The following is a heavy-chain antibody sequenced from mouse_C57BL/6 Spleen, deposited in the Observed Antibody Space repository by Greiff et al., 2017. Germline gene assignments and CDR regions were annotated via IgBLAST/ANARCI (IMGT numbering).Heavy chain of an antibody. Sequence: VQLQQPGAELVKPGASVKLSCKASGYTFTSYWMHWVKQRPGQGLEWIGMIHPNSGSTNYNEKFKSKATLTVDKSSSTAYMQLSSLTSEDSAVYYCARAYYSNYAAMDYWGQGTSVTVSS. J-gene: IGHJ4*01. CDR2: IHPNSGST. D-gene: IGHD2-5*01. CDR3: ARAYYSNYAAMDY. V-gene: IGHV1-64*01. CDR1: GYTFTSYW.